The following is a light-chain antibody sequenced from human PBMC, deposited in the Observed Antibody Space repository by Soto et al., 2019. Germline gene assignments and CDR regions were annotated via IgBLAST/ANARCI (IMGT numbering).Light chain of an antibody. V-gene: IGKV3-20*01. CDR2: GAS. CDR3: QQYYTSPLT. J-gene: IGKJ4*01. Sequence: EIVLTQSPGTLSLSPGERATLSCRASQSVSSSYLVWYQQKPGQAPRLLTYGASSRATGIPDRFSGSGSGTDFTLTISRLEPEDFAVYFCQQYYTSPLTFGGGTKVEIK. CDR1: QSVSSSY.